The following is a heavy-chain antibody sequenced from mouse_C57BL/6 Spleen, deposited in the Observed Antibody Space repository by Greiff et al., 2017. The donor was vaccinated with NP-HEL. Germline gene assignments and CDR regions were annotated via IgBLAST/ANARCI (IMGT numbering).Heavy chain of an antibody. CDR2: IWSGGST. CDR3: ATTITTVVAHDAMDY. Sequence: QVQLQQSGPGLVQPSQSLSITCTVSGFSLTSYGVHWVRQSPGKGLEWLGVIWSGGSTDSNAAFISRPGISKDNSKSQVFFKMNSLQADDTAIYYCATTITTVVAHDAMDYWGQGTSVTVSS. V-gene: IGHV2-2*01. CDR1: GFSLTSYG. D-gene: IGHD1-1*01. J-gene: IGHJ4*01.